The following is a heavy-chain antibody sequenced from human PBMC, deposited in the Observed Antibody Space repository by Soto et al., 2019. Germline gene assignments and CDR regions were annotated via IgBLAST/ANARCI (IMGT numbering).Heavy chain of an antibody. CDR1: GFTFSSYG. Sequence: PGGSLRLSCAASGFTFSSYGMHWVRQAPGKGLEWVAVIWYDGSNKYYADSVKGRFTISRDNSKNTLYLQMNSLRAEDTAVYYCARGAAAGDYYYYYGMDVWGQGTTVTVSS. J-gene: IGHJ6*02. V-gene: IGHV3-33*01. CDR2: IWYDGSNK. CDR3: ARGAAAGDYYYYYGMDV. D-gene: IGHD6-13*01.